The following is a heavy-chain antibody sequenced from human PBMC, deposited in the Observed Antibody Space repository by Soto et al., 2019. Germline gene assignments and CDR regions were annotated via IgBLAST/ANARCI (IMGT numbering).Heavy chain of an antibody. CDR1: GLPFSRHW. D-gene: IGHD2-8*01. CDR3: ASRVPDDVYDGVFDY. Sequence: GGSLRLSCTASGLPFSRHWMSWVRQSPGKGLEWVANIKQDGSEKYYVDSVKGRFTISRDNAKNSLFLQMISLRDEDTAVYYCASRVPDDVYDGVFDYWCQGPGVAVSS. J-gene: IGHJ4*02. V-gene: IGHV3-7*03. CDR2: IKQDGSEK.